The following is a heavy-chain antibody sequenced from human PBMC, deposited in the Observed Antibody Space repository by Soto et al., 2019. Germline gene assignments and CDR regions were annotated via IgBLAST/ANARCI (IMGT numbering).Heavy chain of an antibody. D-gene: IGHD3-3*01. V-gene: IGHV3-23*01. J-gene: IGHJ6*02. Sequence: LRLSCAASGFTFSSYAMTWVRQAPGKGLEWVSIISSSGDATYYLDSVKGRFTISRDNSRNTLNLQMNSLRAEDTAVYYCAKNGDFWSWGMDVWGLGTTVTVSS. CDR2: ISSSGDAT. CDR3: AKNGDFWSWGMDV. CDR1: GFTFSSYA.